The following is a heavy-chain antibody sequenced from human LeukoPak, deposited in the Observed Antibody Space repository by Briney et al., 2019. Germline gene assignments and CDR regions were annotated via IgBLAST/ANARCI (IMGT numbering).Heavy chain of an antibody. V-gene: IGHV3-48*04. CDR3: AMKGDYDYYGMDV. CDR2: ISSSGSTI. CDR1: GFTFSSYS. J-gene: IGHJ6*02. Sequence: GGSLRLSCAASGFTFSSYSMNWVRQAPGKGLEWVSYISSSGSTIYYADSVKGRFTISRDNAKNSLYLQMNSLRAEDTAVYYCAMKGDYDYYGMDVWGQGTTVTVSS.